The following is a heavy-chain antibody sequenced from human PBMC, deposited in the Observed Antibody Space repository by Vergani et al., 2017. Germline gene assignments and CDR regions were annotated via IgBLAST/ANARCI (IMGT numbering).Heavy chain of an antibody. CDR3: ASRYCSSTSCYTDYFDY. D-gene: IGHD2-2*02. CDR2: IIPIFGTA. CDR1: GGTFSSYA. V-gene: IGHV1-69*01. J-gene: IGHJ4*02. Sequence: QVQLVQSGAEVKKPGSSVKVSCKASGGTFSSYAISWVRQAPGQGLEWMGGIIPIFGTANYAQKFQGRVTITADESTSTAYMELSSLRSEDMAVYYCASRYCSSTSCYTDYFDYWGQGTLVTVSS.